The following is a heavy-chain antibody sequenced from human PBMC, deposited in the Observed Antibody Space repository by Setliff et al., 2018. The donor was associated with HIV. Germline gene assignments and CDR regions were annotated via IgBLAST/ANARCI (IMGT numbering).Heavy chain of an antibody. Sequence: PSETLSLTCTVSGGFISTYYWTWIRQSPGKGLEWIGHVAYSRSTNYNPSLNSRVTISVDTSKNHFSLNLNSVTAADTAIYYCARRRPPPSGMYSSYYMDVWGKGTAVTVSS. CDR3: ARRRPPPSGMYSSYYMDV. D-gene: IGHD1-26*01. CDR1: GGFISTYY. J-gene: IGHJ6*03. V-gene: IGHV4-59*08. CDR2: VAYSRST.